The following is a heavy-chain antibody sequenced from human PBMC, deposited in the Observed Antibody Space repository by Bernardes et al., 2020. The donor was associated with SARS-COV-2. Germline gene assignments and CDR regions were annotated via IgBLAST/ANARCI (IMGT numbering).Heavy chain of an antibody. D-gene: IGHD3-22*01. CDR1: GFTFSSYA. J-gene: IGHJ6*02. CDR3: ARDFVTMIVVAKDYYGMDV. CDR2: ISGGGGSGATA. V-gene: IGHV3-23*01. Sequence: GGSLRLSCAASGFTFSSYAMSWVRQAPGKGLEWVSAISGGGGSGATAYYADSVKGRFTVSRDNSKNTLYLQMNSLRAEDTAVYYCARDFVTMIVVAKDYYGMDVWGQGTTVTVSS.